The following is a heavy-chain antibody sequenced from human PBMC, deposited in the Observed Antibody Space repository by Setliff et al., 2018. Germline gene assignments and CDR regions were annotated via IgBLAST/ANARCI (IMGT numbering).Heavy chain of an antibody. Sequence: GASVKVSCKASGDTFSSYAINWVRQAPGLGLEWMGIISPSGGSASYAQKFQGRVTITRDTSATTACMELSSLRSEDSAVYYCARGAHYGDYIDDYWGQGTLVTVSS. CDR3: ARGAHYGDYIDDY. D-gene: IGHD4-17*01. CDR2: ISPSGGSA. V-gene: IGHV1-46*01. CDR1: GDTFSSYA. J-gene: IGHJ4*02.